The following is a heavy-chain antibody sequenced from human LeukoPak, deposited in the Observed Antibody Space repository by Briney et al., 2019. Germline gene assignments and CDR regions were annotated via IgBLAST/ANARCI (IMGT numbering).Heavy chain of an antibody. CDR1: GFTFSSYS. CDR3: ASPFDY. CDR2: IDSSSSTI. Sequence: GGSLRLSCAASGFTFSSYSMNWVRQAPGKGLEWVSYIDSSSSTIYYADSVKGRFTICRDNAKNSLYLQMNSLRAEDTAVYYCASPFDYWGQGTLVTVSS. V-gene: IGHV3-48*01. J-gene: IGHJ4*02.